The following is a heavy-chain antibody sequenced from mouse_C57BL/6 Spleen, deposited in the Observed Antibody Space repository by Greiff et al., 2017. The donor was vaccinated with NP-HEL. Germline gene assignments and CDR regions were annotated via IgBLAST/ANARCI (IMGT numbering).Heavy chain of an antibody. Sequence: VQRVESGAELVRPGASVKLSCKASGYTFTDYYINWVKQRPGQGLEWIARIYPGSGNTYYNEKFKGKATLTAEKSSSTAYMQLSSLTSEDSAVYFCAREGYSNYPRAMDYWGQGTSVTVSS. CDR1: GYTFTDYY. D-gene: IGHD2-5*01. CDR3: AREGYSNYPRAMDY. V-gene: IGHV1-76*01. J-gene: IGHJ4*01. CDR2: IYPGSGNT.